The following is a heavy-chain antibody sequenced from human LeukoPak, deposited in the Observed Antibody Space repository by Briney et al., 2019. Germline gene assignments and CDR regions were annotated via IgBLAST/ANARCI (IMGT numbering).Heavy chain of an antibody. CDR1: GGSISSYY. CDR2: IHTNGNT. D-gene: IGHD1-26*01. V-gene: IGHV4-4*07. J-gene: IGHJ4*02. Sequence: SETLSLTCTVSGGSISSYYWSWIRQPAGKGLEWIGRIHTNGNTNYNPSLKSRATMSADTSKNQFSLNVSSVTAADTAVYYCAREGGSYRFFDYWGQGTLVTVSS. CDR3: AREGGSYRFFDY.